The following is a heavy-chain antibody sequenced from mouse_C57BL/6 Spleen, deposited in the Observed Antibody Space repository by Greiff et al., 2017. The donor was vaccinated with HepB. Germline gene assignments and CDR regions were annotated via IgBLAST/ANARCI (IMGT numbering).Heavy chain of an antibody. CDR2: INPYNGGT. V-gene: IGHV1-19*01. CDR1: GYTFTDYY. Sequence: EVQGVESGPVLVKPGASVKMSCKASGYTFTDYYMNWVKQSHGKSLEWIGVINPYNGGTSYNQKFKGKATLTVDKSSSTAYMELNSLTSEDSAVYYCAREVFDYWGQGTTLTVSS. J-gene: IGHJ2*01. CDR3: AREVFDY.